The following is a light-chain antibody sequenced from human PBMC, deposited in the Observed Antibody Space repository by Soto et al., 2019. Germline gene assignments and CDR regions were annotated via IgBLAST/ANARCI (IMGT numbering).Light chain of an antibody. J-gene: IGKJ1*01. Sequence: EIVLTQSPGSLSLSPGERATLSCRASQSFSSTFFAWYQQRTGQAPRLLKYGASSRPTGIPERLSGSGSGTDFTLNISTLEPEDFAVHYCNQSDSSVTFGQGTKVEI. CDR2: GAS. CDR3: NQSDSSVT. V-gene: IGKV3-20*01. CDR1: QSFSSTF.